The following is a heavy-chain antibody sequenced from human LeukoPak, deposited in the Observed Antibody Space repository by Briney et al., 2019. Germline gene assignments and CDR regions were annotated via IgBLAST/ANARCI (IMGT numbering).Heavy chain of an antibody. Sequence: GGSLGLSCVASGFTFSLYWMTWVRQAPGKGLEWVANIKHDGSEKYYVDSVKGRFTISRDNAKKSLYLQMNSLRGEDTAAYYCARGRSTEYWGQGTLVTVSS. J-gene: IGHJ4*02. CDR2: IKHDGSEK. CDR1: GFTFSLYW. CDR3: ARGRSTEY. V-gene: IGHV3-7*01.